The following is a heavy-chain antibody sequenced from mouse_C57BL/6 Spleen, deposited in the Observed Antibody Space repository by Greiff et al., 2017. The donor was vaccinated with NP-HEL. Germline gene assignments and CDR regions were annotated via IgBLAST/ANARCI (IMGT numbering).Heavy chain of an antibody. J-gene: IGHJ3*01. CDR1: GFTFSSYG. D-gene: IGHD3-2*01. CDR2: ISSGGSYT. CDR3: ARHDSSWFAY. Sequence: EVQLQQSGGDLVKPGGSLKLSCAASGFTFSSYGMSWVRQTPDKRLEWVATISSGGSYTYYPDSVKGRFTISRDNAKNTLYLQMSSLKSEDTAMYYCARHDSSWFAYWGQGTLVTVSA. V-gene: IGHV5-6*01.